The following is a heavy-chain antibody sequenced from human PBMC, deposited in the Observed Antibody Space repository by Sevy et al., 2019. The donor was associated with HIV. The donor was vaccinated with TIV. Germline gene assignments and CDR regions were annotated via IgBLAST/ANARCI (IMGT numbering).Heavy chain of an antibody. V-gene: IGHV1-58*01. D-gene: IGHD6-6*01. CDR1: GFTFTSSA. J-gene: IGHJ6*02. Sequence: ASVKVSCKASGFTFTSSAVQWVRQARGQRLEWIGWIVVGSGNTNYAQKFQERVTITRDMSTSTAYMELSSLRSEDTAVYYCAADSSSPPEIYYYYGMDVWGQRTTVTVSS. CDR3: AADSSSPPEIYYYYGMDV. CDR2: IVVGSGNT.